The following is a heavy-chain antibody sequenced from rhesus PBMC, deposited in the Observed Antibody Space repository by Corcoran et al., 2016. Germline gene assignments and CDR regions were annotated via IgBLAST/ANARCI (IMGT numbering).Heavy chain of an antibody. CDR3: ARDLGYYSGSYYSFDY. CDR1: GGSISDDYY. V-gene: IGHV4-106*01. J-gene: IGHJ4*01. CDR2: FYGSGGGT. Sequence: QVQLQESGPGLVKPSETLSLTCAVSGGSISDDYYWSWIRQPPGKGLEWIGYFYGSGGGTNYTPSLKNRVTISIDTSKNQFSLKLSSVTAADTAVYYCARDLGYYSGSYYSFDYWGQGVLVTVSS. D-gene: IGHD3-16*01.